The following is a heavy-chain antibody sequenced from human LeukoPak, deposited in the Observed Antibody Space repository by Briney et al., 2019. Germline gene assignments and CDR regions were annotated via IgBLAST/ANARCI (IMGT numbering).Heavy chain of an antibody. Sequence: GASVKVSCKTSGYTFTSYGVTWVRQARGQGLEWMGWINTYNDNTKYEKKFQGRVTMTTDTSTSTVYMELSSLRSEDTAVYYCARTLSDSGLSYWGQGTLVTVSS. CDR3: ARTLSDSGLSY. J-gene: IGHJ4*02. CDR1: GYTFTSYG. D-gene: IGHD3/OR15-3a*01. V-gene: IGHV1-18*01. CDR2: INTYNDNT.